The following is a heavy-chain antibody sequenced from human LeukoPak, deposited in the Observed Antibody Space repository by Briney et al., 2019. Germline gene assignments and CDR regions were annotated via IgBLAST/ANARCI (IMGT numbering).Heavy chain of an antibody. Sequence: SETLSLTCTVSGGSISRYYWSWIRQPPGKGLEWIGYIYYSGSTNYNPSLKSRVTISVDTSKNQFSLKLSSVTAADTAVYYCARGSALSFDYWGQGTLVTVSS. CDR2: IYYSGST. D-gene: IGHD3-10*01. V-gene: IGHV4-59*01. J-gene: IGHJ4*02. CDR1: GGSISRYY. CDR3: ARGSALSFDY.